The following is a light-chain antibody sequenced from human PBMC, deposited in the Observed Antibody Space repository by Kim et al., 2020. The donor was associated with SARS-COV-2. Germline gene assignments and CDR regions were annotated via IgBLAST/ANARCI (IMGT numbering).Light chain of an antibody. V-gene: IGLV3-1*01. CDR3: QAWDSSTAV. J-gene: IGLJ2*01. Sequence: VSPGQTATIPCSGDKLGVKYACWYQQKPGQSPVLVIYQDSKRPSGIPERFSGSNSGNTATLTISGTQAMDEADYYCQAWDSSTAVFGGGTQLTVL. CDR2: QDS. CDR1: KLGVKY.